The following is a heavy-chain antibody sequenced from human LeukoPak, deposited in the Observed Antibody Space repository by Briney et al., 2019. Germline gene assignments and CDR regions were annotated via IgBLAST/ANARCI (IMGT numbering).Heavy chain of an antibody. V-gene: IGHV3-7*01. CDR1: GFSFSRYW. J-gene: IGHJ4*02. CDR3: ARLKDDVTKFDY. CDR2: INQDISRI. D-gene: IGHD2-8*01. Sequence: GGSLRLSCAGSGFSFSRYWMAWVRQAPGKGLEWVASINQDISRIHYVDSVKGRFTISRDNAKNSLFLQMNSLRVEDAAVYFCARLKDDVTKFDYWGQGTLVTVSS.